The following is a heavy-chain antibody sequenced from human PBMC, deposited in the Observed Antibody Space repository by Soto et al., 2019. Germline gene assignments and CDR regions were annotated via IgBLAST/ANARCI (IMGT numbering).Heavy chain of an antibody. D-gene: IGHD2-2*02. J-gene: IGHJ4*02. CDR1: GGTFSSYT. V-gene: IGHV1-69*13. CDR3: ARGTGDGSSASCYNYFDY. CDR2: FMPIFGTS. Sequence: ASVKVSCKASGGTFSSYTINWVRQAPGQGLEWMGSFMPIFGTSNFAQKFQGRVTITADESTSTAYLEVSSLRSEDTAVYYCARGTGDGSSASCYNYFDYWGQRPLVTVSS.